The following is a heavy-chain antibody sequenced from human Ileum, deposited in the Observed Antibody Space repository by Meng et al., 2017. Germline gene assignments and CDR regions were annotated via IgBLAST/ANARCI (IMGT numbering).Heavy chain of an antibody. CDR3: AKNGAYCLES. V-gene: IGHV4-4*02. J-gene: IGHJ4*02. Sequence: VHLRQSGAGLLKTSGTLSLTCAVSGGSISSGTWWSWVRQPPGKGLQWIGDFHPGSGANYNPSLKARVTISVDTSMQQFSLQLTSVTAADTAVYYCAKNGAYCLESWGQGTLVTVSS. D-gene: IGHD2-21*01. CDR2: FHPGSGA. CDR1: GGSISSGTW.